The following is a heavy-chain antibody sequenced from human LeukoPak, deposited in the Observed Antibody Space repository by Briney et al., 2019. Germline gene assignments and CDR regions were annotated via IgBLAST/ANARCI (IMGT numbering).Heavy chain of an antibody. V-gene: IGHV3-30*02. CDR1: GFTFSSYG. D-gene: IGHD4-17*01. J-gene: IGHJ4*02. Sequence: GGSLRLSCAGSGFTFSSYGLHWVRQAPGKGLQRVALILNDGGDKFYSAAVKGRFTISRDNSNNTMFLHMNSLRVEDTAVYYCAKEDDFADLHDFWGQGTRVTVSS. CDR2: ILNDGGDK. CDR3: AKEDDFADLHDF.